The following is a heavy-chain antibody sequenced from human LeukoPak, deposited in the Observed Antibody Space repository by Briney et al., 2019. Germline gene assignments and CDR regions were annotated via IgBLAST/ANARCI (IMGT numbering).Heavy chain of an antibody. Sequence: ASVKVSCKVSGYTLTELSMHWVRQAPGKGLEWVGGFDPEDGETIYAQKFQGRVTMTEDTSTDTAYMELSSLRSEDTAVYYCATGLGYCSGGSCYEGEDDAFDIWGQGTMVTVSS. V-gene: IGHV1-24*01. D-gene: IGHD2-15*01. CDR2: FDPEDGET. CDR1: GYTLTELS. CDR3: ATGLGYCSGGSCYEGEDDAFDI. J-gene: IGHJ3*02.